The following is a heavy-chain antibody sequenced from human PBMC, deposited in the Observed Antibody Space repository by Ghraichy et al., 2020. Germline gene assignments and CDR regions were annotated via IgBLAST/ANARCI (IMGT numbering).Heavy chain of an antibody. Sequence: GGSLRLSCAASGFLFSDYYMAWVRQAPGKGLEWLSHISTSGTIYYSESVKGRFTISRDNARSSLYLQMNSLRADDTALYYCARDKWDELTNYYGMDVWGQGTTVTVSS. V-gene: IGHV3-69-1*01. CDR3: ARDKWDELTNYYGMDV. J-gene: IGHJ6*02. CDR1: GFLFSDYY. D-gene: IGHD1-26*01. CDR2: ISTSGTI.